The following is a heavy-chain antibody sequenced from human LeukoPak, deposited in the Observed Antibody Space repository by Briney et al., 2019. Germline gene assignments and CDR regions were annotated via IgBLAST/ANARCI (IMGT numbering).Heavy chain of an antibody. Sequence: GASVKVSCKVSGYTLTELSMHWVRQAPGKGLEWMGGFDPEDGETIYAQKFQGRVTMTEDTSTDTAYMELSSLRSEDTAVYYCATGFAAARYFDLWGRGTLVTVSS. CDR1: GYTLTELS. D-gene: IGHD6-13*01. V-gene: IGHV1-24*01. CDR2: FDPEDGET. J-gene: IGHJ2*01. CDR3: ATGFAAARYFDL.